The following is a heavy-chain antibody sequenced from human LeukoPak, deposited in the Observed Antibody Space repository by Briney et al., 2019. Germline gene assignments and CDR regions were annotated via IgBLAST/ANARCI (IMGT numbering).Heavy chain of an antibody. CDR3: ARGLGSSPFDY. D-gene: IGHD3-16*01. CDR2: ISYDGSNK. Sequence: GGSLRLSCAASGFTFSSHSMNWVRQAPGKGLEWVAVISYDGSNKYYADSVKGRFTISRDNSKNTLYLQMNSLRAEDTAVYYCARGLGSSPFDYWGQGTLVTVSS. CDR1: GFTFSSHS. V-gene: IGHV3-30-3*01. J-gene: IGHJ4*02.